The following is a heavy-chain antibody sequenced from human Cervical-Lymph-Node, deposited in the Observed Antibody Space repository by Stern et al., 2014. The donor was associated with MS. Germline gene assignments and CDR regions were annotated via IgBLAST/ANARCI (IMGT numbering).Heavy chain of an antibody. CDR1: GGTFSSYA. Sequence: QLVQSVAEVKKPGSLAKDSCKASGGTFSSYAISFVRQALGKGLEWMGGIILIFGTANYANKCQGRVAIPADESTSTAYMELSSLRSEDTAVYYCAREWELLRGYFDYWGQGTLVTVSS. J-gene: IGHJ4*02. CDR3: AREWELLRGYFDY. D-gene: IGHD1-26*01. CDR2: IILIFGTA. V-gene: IGHV1-69*01.